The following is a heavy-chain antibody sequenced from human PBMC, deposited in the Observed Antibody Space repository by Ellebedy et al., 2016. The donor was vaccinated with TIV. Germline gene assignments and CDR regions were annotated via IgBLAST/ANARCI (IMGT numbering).Heavy chain of an antibody. CDR2: IYPDDSDT. Sequence: KVSCKGSGYTFSNYWIGWVRQMPGKGLDLMGIIYPDDSDTRYSPAFRGLITISVDKSMNTAYLQWNSLKASDTAIYYCARPNLVRGVVNNWFEPWGQGTLVTASS. J-gene: IGHJ5*02. CDR1: GYTFSNYW. V-gene: IGHV5-51*01. D-gene: IGHD3-10*01. CDR3: ARPNLVRGVVNNWFEP.